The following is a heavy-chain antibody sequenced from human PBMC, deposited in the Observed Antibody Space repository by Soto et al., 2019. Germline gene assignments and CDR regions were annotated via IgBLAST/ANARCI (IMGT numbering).Heavy chain of an antibody. V-gene: IGHV3-23*01. CDR3: AKDFGFWAVAGNDYYYMDV. J-gene: IGHJ6*03. D-gene: IGHD6-19*01. CDR1: GFTFSSYA. CDR2: ISGSGGST. Sequence: GGSLRLSCAASGFTFSSYAMSWVRQAPGKGLEWVSAISGSGGSTYYADSVKGRFTISRDNSKNTLYLQMNSLRAEDTAVYYCAKDFGFWAVAGNDYYYMDVWGKGTTVTVSS.